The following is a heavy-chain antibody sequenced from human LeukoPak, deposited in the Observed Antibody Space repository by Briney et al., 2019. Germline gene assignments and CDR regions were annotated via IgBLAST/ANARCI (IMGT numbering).Heavy chain of an antibody. CDR2: ICYSGST. Sequence: SETLSLTCTVSGGSISSSSYYWGWIRQPPGKGLEWIGSICYSGSTYYNPSLKSRVTISVDTSKNQFSLKLSSVTAADTAVYYCARRRIQLWHFDYWGQGTLVTVSS. D-gene: IGHD5-18*01. CDR3: ARRRIQLWHFDY. J-gene: IGHJ4*02. V-gene: IGHV4-39*01. CDR1: GGSISSSSYY.